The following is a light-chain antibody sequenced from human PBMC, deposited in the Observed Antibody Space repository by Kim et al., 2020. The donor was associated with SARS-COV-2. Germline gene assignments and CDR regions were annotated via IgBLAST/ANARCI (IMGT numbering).Light chain of an antibody. J-gene: IGLJ2*01. CDR1: SSDVGGYNY. CDR2: DVS. Sequence: QTITISCTGTSSDVGGYNYVSWYQQHPGKAPKLMIYDVSNRPSGVSNRFSGSKSGNTASLTISGRQAEDEADYYCRSYTSSSTYVVFGGGTQLTVL. CDR3: RSYTSSSTYVV. V-gene: IGLV2-14*03.